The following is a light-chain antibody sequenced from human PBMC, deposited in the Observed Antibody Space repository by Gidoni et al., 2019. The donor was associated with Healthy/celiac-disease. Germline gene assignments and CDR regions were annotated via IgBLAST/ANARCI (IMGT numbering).Light chain of an antibody. CDR3: QAWDSSTVV. CDR1: NLGDKY. J-gene: IGLJ2*01. CDR2: QDS. V-gene: IGLV3-1*01. Sequence: YELTQPPSVSVSPGQTASITCSGDNLGDKYACWYQQKPGQSPVLVIYQDSKRPSGIPERFSGSHSGNTATLTLSGTQAMDEADYYCQAWDSSTVVFGGGTKLTVL.